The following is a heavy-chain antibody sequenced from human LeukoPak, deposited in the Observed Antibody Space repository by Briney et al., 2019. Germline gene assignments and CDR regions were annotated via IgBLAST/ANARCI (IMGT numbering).Heavy chain of an antibody. CDR3: ARQPYYYDSSGYWFDY. J-gene: IGHJ4*02. CDR1: GGSISSSSYY. D-gene: IGHD3-22*01. Sequence: SETQSLTCTVSGGSISSSSYYWGWIRQPPGKGLERIGSIYYSGSTYYNPSLKSRVTISVDTSKNQFSLRLSSVTAADTAVYYCARQPYYYDSSGYWFDYWGQGTLVTVSS. V-gene: IGHV4-39*01. CDR2: IYYSGST.